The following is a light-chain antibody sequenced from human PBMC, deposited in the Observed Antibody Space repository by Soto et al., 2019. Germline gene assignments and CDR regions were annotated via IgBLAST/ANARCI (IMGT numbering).Light chain of an antibody. CDR3: ISYTDSSPHV. CDR1: SNDVASNFR. Sequence: QSVLTQPPSVSGSPGQSVTISCTGTSNDVASNFRVSWYQQPPGTAPKLVIYGVTNRPSGVPDRFSGSRSGNTASLTISGLQAEDEADYYCISYTDSSPHVFGPGTK. V-gene: IGLV2-18*02. J-gene: IGLJ1*01. CDR2: GVT.